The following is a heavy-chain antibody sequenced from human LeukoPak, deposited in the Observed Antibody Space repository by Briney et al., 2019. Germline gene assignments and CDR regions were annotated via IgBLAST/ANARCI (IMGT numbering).Heavy chain of an antibody. J-gene: IGHJ4*02. CDR1: GYTFTSYD. V-gene: IGHV1-18*01. D-gene: IGHD6-13*01. CDR3: ARPGIAAAGTGYYFDY. CDR2: ISAYNGNT. Sequence: GASVKVSCKASGYTFTSYDINWVRQAPGQGLEWMGWISAYNGNTNYAQKLQGRVTVTTDTSTSTAYMELGSLRSDDTAVYYCARPGIAAAGTGYYFDYWGQGTLVTVSS.